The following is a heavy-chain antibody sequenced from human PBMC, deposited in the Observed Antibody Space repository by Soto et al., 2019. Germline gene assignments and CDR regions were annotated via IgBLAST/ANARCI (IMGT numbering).Heavy chain of an antibody. V-gene: IGHV3-20*04. Sequence: PVGSLRLSCAASGFTFDDYGMSWVRQAPGKGLEWVSGINWNGGSTGYADSAKGRFTISRDNAKNSLYLQMNSLRGEDTALYYCAKDMRGGSSSSRYYYGMDVWGQGTTVTVSS. CDR3: AKDMRGGSSSSRYYYGMDV. D-gene: IGHD6-13*01. CDR1: GFTFDDYG. CDR2: INWNGGST. J-gene: IGHJ6*02.